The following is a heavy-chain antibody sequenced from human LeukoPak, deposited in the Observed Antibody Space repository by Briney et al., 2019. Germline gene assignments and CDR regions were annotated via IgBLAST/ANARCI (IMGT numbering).Heavy chain of an antibody. V-gene: IGHV3-49*04. Sequence: GRSLRLSCAASGFTFSSYGMHWVRQAPGKGLEWVSFIRSKAYGGTPEYAASVKGRFTISRDDSKSIAYLQMDSLKTEDTALYYCARRGTWSGSIALDYWGQGALVTVSS. CDR1: GFTFSSYG. CDR3: ARRGTWSGSIALDY. CDR2: IRSKAYGGTP. D-gene: IGHD3-10*01. J-gene: IGHJ4*02.